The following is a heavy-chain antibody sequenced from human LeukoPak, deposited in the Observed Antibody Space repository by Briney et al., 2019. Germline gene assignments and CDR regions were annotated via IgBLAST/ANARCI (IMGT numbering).Heavy chain of an antibody. J-gene: IGHJ5*02. CDR2: FDPEDGET. CDR1: GYTLTELS. D-gene: IGHD3-9*01. CDR3: ATAHYDILTDLWNWFDP. V-gene: IGHV1-24*01. Sequence: ASVKVSCKVSGYTLTELSMHWVRQAPGKGLEWMGGFDPEDGETIYAQKFQGRVTMTEDTSTDTAYMELSSLRSEDTAVYYCATAHYDILTDLWNWFDPWGQGTLVTVSS.